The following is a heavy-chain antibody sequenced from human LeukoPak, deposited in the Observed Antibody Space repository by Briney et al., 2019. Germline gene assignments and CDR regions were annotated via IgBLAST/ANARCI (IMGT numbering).Heavy chain of an antibody. D-gene: IGHD2-21*02. V-gene: IGHV4-39*01. Sequence: SETLSLTCTVSGGSISSSSYYWGWIRQPPGKGQEWIGSIYYSGSTYYNPSLKSRVTISVDTSKNQFSLKLSSVTAADTAVYYCARHDVVVTAANFDYWGQGTLVTVSS. CDR3: ARHDVVVTAANFDY. J-gene: IGHJ4*02. CDR2: IYYSGST. CDR1: GGSISSSSYY.